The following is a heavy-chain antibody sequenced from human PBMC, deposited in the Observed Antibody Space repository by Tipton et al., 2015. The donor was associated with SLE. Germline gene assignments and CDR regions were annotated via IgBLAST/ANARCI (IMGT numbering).Heavy chain of an antibody. Sequence: TLSLTCTVSGGSISSHYWSWIRQPPGKGLEWIGYIYYSGSTNYNPSLKSRVAISVDTSKNQFSLKLSSVTAADTAVYYCAREIPYPPGAFDIWGQGTMVTVSS. CDR1: GGSISSHY. CDR3: AREIPYPPGAFDI. V-gene: IGHV4-59*11. CDR2: IYYSGST. J-gene: IGHJ3*02.